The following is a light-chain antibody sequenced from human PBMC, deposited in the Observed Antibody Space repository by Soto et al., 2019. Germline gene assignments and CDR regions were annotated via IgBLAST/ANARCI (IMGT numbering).Light chain of an antibody. Sequence: IVLPQFPGTLSLSPGEKATLSCRASQTISSSSLAWYQQKGGQAPRLLIYGASSRATGIPDRFSGSGSGTDFTLTISRLEPDDFAVYYCQQYGSSSTFGQGTRLEIK. CDR2: GAS. V-gene: IGKV3-20*01. CDR1: QTISSSS. J-gene: IGKJ5*01. CDR3: QQYGSSST.